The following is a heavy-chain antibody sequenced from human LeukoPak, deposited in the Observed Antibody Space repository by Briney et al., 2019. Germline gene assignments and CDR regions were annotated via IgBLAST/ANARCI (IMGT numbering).Heavy chain of an antibody. CDR1: GGSISSGSYY. Sequence: SQTLSLTCTVSGGSISSGSYYWSWIRQPAGKGLEWIGSIYYSGSTYYNPSLKSRVTISVDTSKNQFSLKLSSVTAADTAVYYCARPDLKSSSGWFRGENWFDPWGQGTLVTVSS. CDR3: ARPDLKSSSGWFRGENWFDP. J-gene: IGHJ5*02. D-gene: IGHD6-19*01. CDR2: IYYSGST. V-gene: IGHV4-30-2*03.